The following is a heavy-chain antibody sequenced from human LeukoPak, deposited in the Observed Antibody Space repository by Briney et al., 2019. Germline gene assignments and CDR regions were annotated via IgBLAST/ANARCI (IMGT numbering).Heavy chain of an antibody. CDR2: IYHSGST. D-gene: IGHD3-10*01. Sequence: SETLSLTCTVSGGSISSGGYYWSWIRQPPGKGLEWIGYIYHSGSTYYNPSLKSRVTISVDRSKNQFSLKLSSVTAADTAVYYCARVTMVRGRVFDYWGQGTLVTVSS. CDR1: GGSISSGGYY. V-gene: IGHV4-30-2*01. CDR3: ARVTMVRGRVFDY. J-gene: IGHJ4*02.